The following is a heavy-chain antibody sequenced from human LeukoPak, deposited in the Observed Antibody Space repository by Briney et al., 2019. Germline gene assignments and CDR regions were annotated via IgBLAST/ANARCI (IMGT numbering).Heavy chain of an antibody. CDR1: GESISDYY. CDR3: AREKDSSGWYNDH. J-gene: IGHJ4*02. CDR2: VYTSGST. Sequence: PSETLSLTCTVSGESISDYYWSWIRQPAGKGLEWIGRVYTSGSTIYNPSFKSRVTMSIDTSKSQFSLRLSSVTAADTALYYCAREKDSSGWYNDHWGQGILITVSS. D-gene: IGHD6-19*01. V-gene: IGHV4-4*07.